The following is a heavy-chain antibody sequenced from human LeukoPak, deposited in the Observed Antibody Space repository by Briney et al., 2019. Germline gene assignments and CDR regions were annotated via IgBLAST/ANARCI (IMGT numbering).Heavy chain of an antibody. D-gene: IGHD3-9*01. Sequence: LRLSCAASGFTFSNYAMSWVRQPPGKGLEWIGSIYYSGSTYYNPSLKSRVTISVDTSKNQFSLKLSSVTAADTAVYYCARGRVDDILTGYYYKPAYYFDYWGQGTLVTVSS. CDR3: ARGRVDDILTGYYYKPAYYFDY. CDR1: GFTFSNYA. J-gene: IGHJ4*02. V-gene: IGHV4-38-2*01. CDR2: IYYSGST.